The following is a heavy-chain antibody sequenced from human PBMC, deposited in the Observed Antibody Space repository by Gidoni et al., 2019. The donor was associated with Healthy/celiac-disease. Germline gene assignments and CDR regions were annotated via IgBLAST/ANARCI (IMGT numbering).Heavy chain of an antibody. CDR1: GYSFTSYW. CDR3: ARLLTDTIFGPSSNAFDI. D-gene: IGHD3-3*01. Sequence: EVQLVQSGAEVKKPGESLKISCKGSGYSFTSYWIGWVRQMPGKGLEWMGSIYPGDSDTRDSPSFQGQVTISADKSISTAYLQWSSLKASDTAMYYCARLLTDTIFGPSSNAFDIWGQGTMVTVSS. CDR2: IYPGDSDT. J-gene: IGHJ3*02. V-gene: IGHV5-51*01.